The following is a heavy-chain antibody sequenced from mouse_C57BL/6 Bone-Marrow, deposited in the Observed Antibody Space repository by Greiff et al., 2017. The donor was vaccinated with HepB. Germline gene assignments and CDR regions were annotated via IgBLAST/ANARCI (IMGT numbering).Heavy chain of an antibody. D-gene: IGHD3-2*02. CDR3: ARSQAKAYYAMDY. V-gene: IGHV5-17*01. CDR1: GFTFSDYG. Sequence: EVMLVESGGGLVKPGGSLKLSCAASGFTFSDYGMHWVRQAPEKGLEWVAYISSGSSTIYYADTVKGRFTISRDNAKNTLFLQMTSLRSDDTAMYYCARSQAKAYYAMDYWGQGTSVTVSS. CDR2: ISSGSSTI. J-gene: IGHJ4*01.